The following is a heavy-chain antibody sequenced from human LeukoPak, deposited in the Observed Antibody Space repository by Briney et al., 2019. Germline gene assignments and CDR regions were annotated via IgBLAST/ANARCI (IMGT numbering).Heavy chain of an antibody. Sequence: GRSLRLSCAASGFTFSSYGMHWVRQAPGKGLWRVAVIWYDGSNKYYADSVKGGFTISRDNSKNTLYLQMNSLRAEDTAVYYCARDPGSSLYYYYYMDVWGKGTTVTVSS. J-gene: IGHJ6*03. D-gene: IGHD6-6*01. CDR2: IWYDGSNK. V-gene: IGHV3-33*01. CDR1: GFTFSSYG. CDR3: ARDPGSSLYYYYYMDV.